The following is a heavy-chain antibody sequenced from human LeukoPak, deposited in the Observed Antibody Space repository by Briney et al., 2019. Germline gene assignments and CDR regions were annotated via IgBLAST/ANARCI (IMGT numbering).Heavy chain of an antibody. CDR2: IIPIFGTA. CDR1: GGAFSSYA. Sequence: SVKVSCKASGGAFSSYAISWVRQAPGQGLEWMGRIIPIFGTANYAQKFQGRVTITTDESTSTAYMELSSLRSEDTAVYYCARVSRRITIFGVVISRWFDPWGQGTLVTVSS. V-gene: IGHV1-69*05. D-gene: IGHD3-3*01. J-gene: IGHJ5*02. CDR3: ARVSRRITIFGVVISRWFDP.